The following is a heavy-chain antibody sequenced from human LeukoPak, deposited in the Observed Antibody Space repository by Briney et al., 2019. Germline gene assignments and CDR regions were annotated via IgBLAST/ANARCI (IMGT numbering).Heavy chain of an antibody. CDR3: ARVAPPGYDSSGYYYEVDY. J-gene: IGHJ4*02. CDR1: GFTFSTYW. V-gene: IGHV3-7*01. CDR2: ISQDGSEK. Sequence: GGSLRLSCVASGFTFSTYWMSWVRQAPGKGLEWVANISQDGSEKCSLDSVKGRFTISRDNAKNSLYLQMNSLRAEDTAVYYCARVAPPGYDSSGYYYEVDYWGQGTLVTVSS. D-gene: IGHD3-22*01.